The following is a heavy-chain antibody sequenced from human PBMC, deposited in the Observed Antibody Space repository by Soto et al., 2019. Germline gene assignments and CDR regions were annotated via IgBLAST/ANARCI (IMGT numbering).Heavy chain of an antibody. V-gene: IGHV4-59*01. CDR3: AKDSGYNYGYFRWFDP. J-gene: IGHJ5*02. CDR2: IFYSGST. CDR1: GGSISNYY. Sequence: SETLSLTCTVSGGSISNYYWSWIRQPPGRGLEWIGHIFYSGSTNYNPALKSRVTISVDTSKSQFSLKLSSVTAADMAVYYCAKDSGYNYGYFRWFDPWGQGTLVTVS. D-gene: IGHD5-18*01.